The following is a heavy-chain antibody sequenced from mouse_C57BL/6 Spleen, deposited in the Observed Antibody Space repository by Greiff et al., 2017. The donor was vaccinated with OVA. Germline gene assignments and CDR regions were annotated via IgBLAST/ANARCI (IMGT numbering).Heavy chain of an antibody. CDR2: IRNKANGYTT. V-gene: IGHV7-3*01. CDR1: GFTFTDYY. Sequence: EVKLVESGGGLVQPGGSLILSCAASGFTFTDYYMSWVRQPPGKALEWLGFIRNKANGYTTEYSASVKGRFTISRDNSQSILYLQMNALRAEDSATYYCARWDYDEGFAYWGQGTLVTVSA. J-gene: IGHJ3*01. CDR3: ARWDYDEGFAY. D-gene: IGHD2-4*01.